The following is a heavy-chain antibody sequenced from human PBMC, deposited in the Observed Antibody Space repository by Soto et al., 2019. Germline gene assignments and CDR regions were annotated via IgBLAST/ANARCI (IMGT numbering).Heavy chain of an antibody. V-gene: IGHV4-31*03. J-gene: IGHJ4*02. CDR2: IYYSGST. CDR3: ARERPYFDY. CDR1: GGCISSGGYY. Sequence: ILSLTCTVSGGCISSGGYYWSWIRQHPGKGLEWIGYIYYSGSTYYNPSLKSRVTISVDTSKQQLSLKLSSVTAADTAVYYCARERPYFDYWGQGTLVTVSS.